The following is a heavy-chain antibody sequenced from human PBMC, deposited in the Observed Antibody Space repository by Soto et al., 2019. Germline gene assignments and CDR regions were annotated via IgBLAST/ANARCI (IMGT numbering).Heavy chain of an antibody. D-gene: IGHD1-1*01. CDR2: IHHSGET. CDR3: AREVTPLTTPVGWFDS. CDR1: GDSGTSGFHY. J-gene: IGHJ5*01. V-gene: IGHV4-31*01. Sequence: SETLSLTCTVSGDSGTSGFHYLTWILQSPGKGLEWIGYIHHSGETWYNSFVKRQFSISIDISKNQFSLGVHSVTAADSAVYFCAREVTPLTTPVGWFDSWGRGISVTLSS.